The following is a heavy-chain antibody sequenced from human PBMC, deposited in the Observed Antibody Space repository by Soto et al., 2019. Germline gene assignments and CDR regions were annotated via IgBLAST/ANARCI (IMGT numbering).Heavy chain of an antibody. CDR3: ARASSGDYNFDS. J-gene: IGHJ4*02. CDR2: IYAGNGDT. D-gene: IGHD4-17*01. Sequence: ASVKVSCKTSGYTFTGYFIHWVRQTPGQRLEWMGCIYAGNGDTRYSQKFQGRVTITRDTSASTAYMEVSSLRSEDTAVYYCARASSGDYNFDSWGQGTLVNVSS. V-gene: IGHV1-3*01. CDR1: GYTFTGYF.